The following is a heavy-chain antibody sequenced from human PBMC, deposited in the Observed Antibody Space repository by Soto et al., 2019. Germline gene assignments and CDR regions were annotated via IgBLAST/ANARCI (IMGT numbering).Heavy chain of an antibody. CDR1: GFTFSSYC. CDR2: ISSSSSYI. V-gene: IGHV3-21*01. D-gene: IGHD6-13*01. Sequence: EVQLVESGGGLVKPGGSLRLSCAASGFTFSSYCMNWVRQAPGKGLEWVSSISSSSSYIYYADSVKGRFTISRDNAKNSLYLQMNSLRAEDTAVYYCARDRALAAAGTTLDYWGQGTLVTVSS. J-gene: IGHJ4*02. CDR3: ARDRALAAAGTTLDY.